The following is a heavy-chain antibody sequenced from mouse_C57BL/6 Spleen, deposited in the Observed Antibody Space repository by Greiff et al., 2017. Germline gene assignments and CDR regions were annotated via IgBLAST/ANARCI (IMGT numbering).Heavy chain of an antibody. D-gene: IGHD1-1*01. CDR1: GFTFSDAW. V-gene: IGHV6-6*01. CDR3: TRGDCYGSSYAY. CDR2: IRNKANNHAN. Sequence: EVKLQESGGGFVQPGGSMKLSCAASGFTFSDAWMDWVRQSPEKGLEWVAEIRNKANNHANNYAESVKGRFTISRDDSKSSVYLKMNSLRAEDTGVYYCTRGDCYGSSYAYWGQGTLVTVSA. J-gene: IGHJ3*01.